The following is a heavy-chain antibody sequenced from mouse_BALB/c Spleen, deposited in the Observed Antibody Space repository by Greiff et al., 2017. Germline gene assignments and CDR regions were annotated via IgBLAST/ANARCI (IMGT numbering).Heavy chain of an antibody. CDR3: ARDAITTVVATDWYFDV. V-gene: IGHV5-4*02. J-gene: IGHJ1*01. D-gene: IGHD1-1*01. CDR2: ISDGGSYT. CDR1: GFTFSDYY. Sequence: VQRVESGGGLVKPGGSLKLSCAASGFTFSDYYMYWVRQTPEKRLEWVATISDGGSYTYYPDSVKGRFTISRDHAKNNLYLQMSSLKSEDTAMYYCARDAITTVVATDWYFDVWGAGTTVTVSS.